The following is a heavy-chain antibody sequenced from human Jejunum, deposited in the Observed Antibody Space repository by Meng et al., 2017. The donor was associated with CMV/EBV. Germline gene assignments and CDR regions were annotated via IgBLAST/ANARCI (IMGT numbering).Heavy chain of an antibody. D-gene: IGHD1/OR15-1a*01. Sequence: IFRDHYIYWVRQAPGQGLEWMGWIHPKSGAMNYEDKFQGRVAMTSDTSFSTAYMELRSLRSDDRAVYYCARGGTELEHRRSWVDPWGQGTLVTVSS. CDR2: IHPKSGAM. CDR1: IFRDHY. V-gene: IGHV1-2*02. J-gene: IGHJ5*02. CDR3: ARGGTELEHRRSWVDP.